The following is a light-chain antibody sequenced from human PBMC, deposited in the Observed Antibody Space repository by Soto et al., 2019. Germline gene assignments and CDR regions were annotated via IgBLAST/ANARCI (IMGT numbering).Light chain of an antibody. J-gene: IGLJ2*01. CDR3: CSYAGSYTLV. Sequence: QSVLTQPASVSGSPGQSITISCTGTSSDIGGYKYVSWYQHHPGKVPQLIIYEVNNRPSGVPDRFSGSKSGNTASLTISGLQAEDEADYYCCSYAGSYTLVFGGGTKLTVL. CDR2: EVN. CDR1: SSDIGGYKY. V-gene: IGLV2-11*01.